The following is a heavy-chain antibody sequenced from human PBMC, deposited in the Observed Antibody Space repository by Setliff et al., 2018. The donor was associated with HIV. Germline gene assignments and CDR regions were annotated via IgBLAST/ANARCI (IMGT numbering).Heavy chain of an antibody. CDR2: IYYSGST. CDR3: ARHRRWLWLPIPRFDY. Sequence: PSETLSLTCTVSGGSISSSNYYWGWTRQPPGKGLEWIGSIYYSGSTYYNPSLKSRVTISVDTSKNQFSLKLSSVTAADTAVYYCARHRRWLWLPIPRFDYWGQGTLVTVSS. J-gene: IGHJ4*02. V-gene: IGHV4-39*01. CDR1: GGSISSSNYY. D-gene: IGHD5-18*01.